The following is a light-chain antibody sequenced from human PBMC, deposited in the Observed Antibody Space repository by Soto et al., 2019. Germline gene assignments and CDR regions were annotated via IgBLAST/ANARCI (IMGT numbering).Light chain of an antibody. V-gene: IGKV3-15*01. CDR2: DAS. CDR1: QSVSSSY. CDR3: QQFNKWPPV. Sequence: EIVLTQSPGTLSLSPGERATLSCRASQSVSSSYLAWYQQKPGQAPRLLIYDASNRATGIPARFSGSGSGTEFTLIISSLQYEDFAVYYCQQFNKWPPVFGPGPKVDIK. J-gene: IGKJ3*01.